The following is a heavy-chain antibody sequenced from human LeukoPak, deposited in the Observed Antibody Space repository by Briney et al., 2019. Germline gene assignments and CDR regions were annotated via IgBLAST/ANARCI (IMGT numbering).Heavy chain of an antibody. CDR1: GCTFTNYW. V-gene: IGHV3-7*01. CDR3: ARDVRGGWYFDF. Sequence: GGSLRLSCAASGCTFTNYWMSWVRQAPGKGLEWVANIKQDGSEKYYVDPVRGRFAISRDNAKNSLYLQMSSLRAQDTAVLYGARDVRGGWYFDFWGEGTLDTVSS. CDR2: IKQDGSEK. D-gene: IGHD6-19*01. J-gene: IGHJ4*02.